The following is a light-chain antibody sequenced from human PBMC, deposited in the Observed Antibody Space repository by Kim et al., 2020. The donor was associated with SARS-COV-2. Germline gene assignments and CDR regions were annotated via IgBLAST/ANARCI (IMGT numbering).Light chain of an antibody. J-gene: IGKJ5*01. CDR1: QDIGNY. V-gene: IGKV1-33*01. Sequence: DIQMTQSPSSLSTSVGDRVTITCQASQDIGNYLSWYQQKQGEAPQLLIYDASNLEGGVPSRFSGSGSGTDFTFTIRSLQPEYIATYYCQQYDNPPITFGQGTRLEIK. CDR3: QQYDNPPIT. CDR2: DAS.